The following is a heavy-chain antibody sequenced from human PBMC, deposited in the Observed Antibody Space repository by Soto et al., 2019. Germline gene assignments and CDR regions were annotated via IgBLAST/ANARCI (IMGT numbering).Heavy chain of an antibody. J-gene: IGHJ6*03. CDR2: MNPNSDNT. V-gene: IGHV1-8*01. Sequence: ASVTVSCMASGYTFTSYDSNWVRQATGQGLEWMGWMNPNSDNTGYAQKFQGRVTMTRNTSISTAYMELSSLRSEDSAVYYCARGFIIYYYYYMDVWGNGTTVTVSS. D-gene: IGHD3-10*01. CDR3: ARGFIIYYYYYMDV. CDR1: GYTFTSYD.